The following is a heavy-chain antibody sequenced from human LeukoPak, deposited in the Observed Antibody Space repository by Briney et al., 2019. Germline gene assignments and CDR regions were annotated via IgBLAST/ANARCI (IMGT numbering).Heavy chain of an antibody. CDR3: ARGDVVVVPAAIRHYYYGMDV. CDR2: IIPIFGTA. Sequence: SAKVSCKASGGTFSSYAISWVRQAPGQGLEWMGGIIPIFGTANYAQKFQGSVTITADESTSTAYMELSSLRSEDTAVYYCARGDVVVVPAAIRHYYYGMDVWGQGTTVTVSS. V-gene: IGHV1-69*13. J-gene: IGHJ6*02. CDR1: GGTFSSYA. D-gene: IGHD2-2*01.